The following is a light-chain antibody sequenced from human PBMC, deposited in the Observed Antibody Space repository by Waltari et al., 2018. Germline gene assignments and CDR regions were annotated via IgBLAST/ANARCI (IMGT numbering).Light chain of an antibody. Sequence: QSVLPQPPSVSAAPGQTVTISCSGSRSNIGNNYVSWYQQLPGTAPKLLIYDNDKRYSGIPDRFSGSKSSTSATLGITGLQTGDEADYYCVAWDHGLSAVLFGGGTKLTVL. CDR1: RSNIGNNY. J-gene: IGLJ2*01. CDR3: VAWDHGLSAVL. V-gene: IGLV1-51*01. CDR2: DND.